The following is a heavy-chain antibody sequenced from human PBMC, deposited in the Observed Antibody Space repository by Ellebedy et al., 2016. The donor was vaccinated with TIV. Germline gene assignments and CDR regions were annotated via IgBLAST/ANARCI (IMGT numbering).Heavy chain of an antibody. CDR2: INHSGST. CDR1: GGSFSGYY. D-gene: IGHD4-17*01. V-gene: IGHV4-34*01. Sequence: MPSETLSLTCAVYGGSFSGYYWSWIRQPPGKGLEWIGEINHSGSTNYNPSLKSRVTVSVDTSKNQFSLKLSSVTAADTAVYYCARGLGVTTVTGVRRGKRMGYFDLWGRGTLVTVSS. J-gene: IGHJ2*01. CDR3: ARGLGVTTVTGVRRGKRMGYFDL.